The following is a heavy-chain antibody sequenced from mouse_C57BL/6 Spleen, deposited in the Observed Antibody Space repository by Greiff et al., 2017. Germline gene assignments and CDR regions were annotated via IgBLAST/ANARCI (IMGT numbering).Heavy chain of an antibody. CDR1: GFTFSDYG. D-gene: IGHD2-4*01. CDR3: ARSGDYDDAMDY. CDR2: ISSGSSTI. J-gene: IGHJ4*01. V-gene: IGHV5-17*01. Sequence: VQLKESGGGLVKPGGSLKLSCAASGFTFSDYGMHWVRQAPEKGLEWVAYISSGSSTIYYADTVKGRFTISRDNAKNTLFLQMTSLRSEDTAMYYCARSGDYDDAMDYWGQGTSVTVSS.